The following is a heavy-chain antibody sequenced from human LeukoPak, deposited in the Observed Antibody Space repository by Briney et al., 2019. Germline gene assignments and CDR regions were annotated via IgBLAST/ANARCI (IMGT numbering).Heavy chain of an antibody. J-gene: IGHJ4*02. CDR1: GFTFSSYA. Sequence: GGSLRLSCAASGFTFSSYAMHWVRQAPGKGLEWVAVISYDGSNKYYADSVKGRFTISRDNSKNTLYLQMNSLRAEDTAVYYCAKNPSSDQFDYWGQGTLVTVSS. CDR2: ISYDGSNK. CDR3: AKNPSSDQFDY. D-gene: IGHD6-19*01. V-gene: IGHV3-30-3*02.